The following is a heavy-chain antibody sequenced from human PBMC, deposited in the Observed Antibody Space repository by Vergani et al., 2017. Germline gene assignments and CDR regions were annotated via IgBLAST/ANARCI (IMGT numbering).Heavy chain of an antibody. J-gene: IGHJ5*02. Sequence: QVQLVQSGAEVKKPGSSVKVSCKASGGTFSSYAISWVRQAPGQGLEWMGGIIPIFGIANYAQKFQGRVTITADKSTSTAHMELSSLRSEDTAVYYCASQGVATVTDNWFDPWGQGTLVTVSS. CDR2: IIPIFGIA. CDR1: GGTFSSYA. CDR3: ASQGVATVTDNWFDP. V-gene: IGHV1-69*17. D-gene: IGHD4-11*01.